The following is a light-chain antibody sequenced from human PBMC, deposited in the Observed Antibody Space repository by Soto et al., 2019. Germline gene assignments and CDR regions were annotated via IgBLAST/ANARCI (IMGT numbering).Light chain of an antibody. CDR3: HQYGDSPWT. V-gene: IGKV3D-11*03. J-gene: IGKJ1*01. Sequence: IVLTQSPATLSAFXGDRVTLSGRASYAFNTSLAWYQHKPGXSPRLIXYLASNRANGGPSRFSAWGSATDFTLTISDVQPEDSAVFYRHQYGDSPWTLGQGTKVDIK. CDR2: LAS. CDR1: YAFNTS.